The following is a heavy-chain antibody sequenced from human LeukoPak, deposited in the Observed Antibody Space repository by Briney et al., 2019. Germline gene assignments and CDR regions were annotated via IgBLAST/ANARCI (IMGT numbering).Heavy chain of an antibody. CDR2: MNPNSGNT. J-gene: IGHJ4*02. CDR1: GYTFTSYD. D-gene: IGHD6-13*01. CDR3: ARGLTPFSSSWYDISPLDY. V-gene: IGHV1-8*03. Sequence: ASVKVSCKASGYTFTSYDINWVRQATGQGLEWMGWMNPNSGNTGYAQKFQGRVTITRNTSISTAYMELSSLRSEDTAVYYCARGLTPFSSSWYDISPLDYWGQGTLVTVSS.